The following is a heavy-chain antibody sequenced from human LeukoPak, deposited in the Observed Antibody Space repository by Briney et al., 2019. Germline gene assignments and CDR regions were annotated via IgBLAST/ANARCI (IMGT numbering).Heavy chain of an antibody. D-gene: IGHD3-16*01. CDR1: GFTVSSNF. CDR2: IYSGGNT. V-gene: IGHV3-66*01. CDR3: ARDRLPPLGAFDI. J-gene: IGHJ3*02. Sequence: PGGSLRLSCAASGFTVSSNFMSCVRQAPGKGLEWVSVIYSGGNTYYADYVKGRFTISRDNSKNTLYLQMNNLRAEDTAVYHCARDRLPPLGAFDIWGQGTMVTVSS.